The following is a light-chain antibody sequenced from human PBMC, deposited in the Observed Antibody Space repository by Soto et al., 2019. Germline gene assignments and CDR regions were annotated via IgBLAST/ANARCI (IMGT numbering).Light chain of an antibody. CDR2: GAS. CDR3: HHDHNAAVT. J-gene: IGKJ4*01. CDR1: QSVNNN. Sequence: EVVMTQSPATLSVSPGETATLSCRASQSVNNNLAWYQKKPGQGPRLLIYGASTRATGIPARFIGSGSGTEFTLTINSLQYEDYAVYFCHHDHNAAVTFGGGTKVEIK. V-gene: IGKV3-15*01.